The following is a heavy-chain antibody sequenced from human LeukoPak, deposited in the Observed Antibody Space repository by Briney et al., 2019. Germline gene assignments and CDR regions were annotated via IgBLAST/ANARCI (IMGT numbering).Heavy chain of an antibody. CDR1: GFTFCNHI. CDR3: VRDRDAYNY. D-gene: IGHD2-2*02. Sequence: PGGSLRLSCAASGFTFCNHIMHWVRQVPGKGLVWVSRIDSDGSMTHYADSVKGRFTISRDNAKNTLYLQMNSLRVEDTGVYYCVRDRDAYNYWGQGTLVTVSS. V-gene: IGHV3-74*01. J-gene: IGHJ4*02. CDR2: IDSDGSMT.